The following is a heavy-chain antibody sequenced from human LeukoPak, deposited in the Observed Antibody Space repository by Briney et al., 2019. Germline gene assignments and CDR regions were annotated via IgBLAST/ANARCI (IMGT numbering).Heavy chain of an antibody. CDR2: INPSGGST. Sequence: ASVKVSCKASGYTFTSYYMHWVRQAPGQGLEWMGIINPSGGSTSYAQKFQGRVTMTRDTSTSTVYMELGSLRSEDTAVYYCAREASYYGSGRAFDYWGQGTLVTVSS. V-gene: IGHV1-46*01. D-gene: IGHD3-10*01. J-gene: IGHJ4*02. CDR3: AREASYYGSGRAFDY. CDR1: GYTFTSYY.